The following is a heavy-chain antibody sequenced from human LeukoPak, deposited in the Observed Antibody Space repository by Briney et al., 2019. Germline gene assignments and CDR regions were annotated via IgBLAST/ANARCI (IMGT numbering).Heavy chain of an antibody. Sequence: ASVKVSCKASGYTFTSYGISWVRQAPGQGLEWMGWISAYNGNTNYAQKLQGRVTMTTDTSTSTAYMELRSLRSDDTAVYYCARVPYGITFGGVIVTFDYWGQGTLVTVSS. V-gene: IGHV1-18*01. J-gene: IGHJ4*02. CDR2: ISAYNGNT. D-gene: IGHD3-16*02. CDR1: GYTFTSYG. CDR3: ARVPYGITFGGVIVTFDY.